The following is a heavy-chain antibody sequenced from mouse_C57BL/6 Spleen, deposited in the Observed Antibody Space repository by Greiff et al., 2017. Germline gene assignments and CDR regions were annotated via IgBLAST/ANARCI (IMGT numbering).Heavy chain of an antibody. CDR2: ISSGGSYT. V-gene: IGHV5-6*01. J-gene: IGHJ4*01. Sequence: EVMLVESGGDLVKPGGSLKLSCAASGFTFSSYGMSWVRQTPDKRLEWVATISSGGSYTYYPDSVKGRFTISRDNAKNTLYLQMSSLKSEDTAMYYCARQFITTVVAPYAMDYWGQGTSVTVSS. CDR3: ARQFITTVVAPYAMDY. D-gene: IGHD1-1*01. CDR1: GFTFSSYG.